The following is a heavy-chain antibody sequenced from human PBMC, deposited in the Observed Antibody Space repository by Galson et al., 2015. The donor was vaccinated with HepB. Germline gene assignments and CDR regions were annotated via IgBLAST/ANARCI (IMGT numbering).Heavy chain of an antibody. CDR1: GFTFSNHW. CDR3: VTGYAVRSTVVGCFLN. D-gene: IGHD3-10*01. V-gene: IGHV3-74*01. CDR2: ISNDASGT. J-gene: IGHJ1*01. Sequence: SLRLSCAASGFTFSNHWMHWVRQAPGQGLLWVSRISNDASGTDYADSVKGRFTISRDNAKNKLYLQMNSLRDEDTAVYYCVTGYAVRSTVVGCFLNWGQGALVTVSS.